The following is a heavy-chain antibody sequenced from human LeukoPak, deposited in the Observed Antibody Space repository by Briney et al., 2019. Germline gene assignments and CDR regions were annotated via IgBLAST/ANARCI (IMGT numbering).Heavy chain of an antibody. CDR3: ARGYNWNYFDY. J-gene: IGHJ4*02. V-gene: IGHV1-2*02. CDR1: EYTFTGYY. CDR2: INPNSGGT. D-gene: IGHD1-20*01. Sequence: ASVKVSCKASEYTFTGYYMHWVRQAPGQGLEWMGWINPNSGGTDYAQKFRGRVTMTGDTSISTAYMELSRLRSDDTAVYYCARGYNWNYFDYWGQGTLVTVSS.